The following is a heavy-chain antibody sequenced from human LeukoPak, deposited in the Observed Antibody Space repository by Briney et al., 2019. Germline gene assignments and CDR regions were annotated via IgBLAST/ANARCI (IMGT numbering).Heavy chain of an antibody. CDR3: ARDRAKGYGDYYTLFDY. CDR1: GFTFSNYY. D-gene: IGHD4-17*01. V-gene: IGHV1-46*01. J-gene: IGHJ4*02. CDR2: SNPSGGRT. Sequence: ASVKVSCKASGFTFSNYYMHWVRQAPGLGLEWMGISNPSGGRTSFAQKFQGRLTMTRDTSTSTIYMDLSSLRSEDTAVYYCARDRAKGYGDYYTLFDYWGQGTLVTVSS.